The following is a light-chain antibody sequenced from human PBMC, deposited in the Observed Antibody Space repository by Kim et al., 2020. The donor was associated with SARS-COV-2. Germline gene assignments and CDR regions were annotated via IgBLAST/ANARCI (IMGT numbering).Light chain of an antibody. V-gene: IGLV2-23*02. CDR1: SSDVGSYNL. CDR3: CSYAGSSTWV. CDR2: EVS. J-gene: IGLJ3*02. Sequence: GPSITISFTGTSSDVGSYNLVSWYQQHPGKAPKLMIYEVSKRPSGVSNRFSGSKSGNTASLTISGLQAEDEADYYCCSYAGSSTWVFGGGTQLTVL.